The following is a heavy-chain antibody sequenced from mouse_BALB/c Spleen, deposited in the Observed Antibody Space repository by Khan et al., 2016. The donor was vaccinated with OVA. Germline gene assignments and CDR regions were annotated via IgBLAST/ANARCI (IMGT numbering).Heavy chain of an antibody. CDR2: ISSGSTYT. D-gene: IGHD2-1*01. CDR3: TRCGNYAHWYVDV. CDR1: GFSFTSYT. Sequence: EVGLVESGGGLVRPGGSLKLSCAASGFSFTSYTMSWVRQTPEKRLEWVATISSGSTYTYYPASVKGRFTISRDNAKNTLYLQMSSLKSEDTAMYYGTRCGNYAHWYVDVWGAGTTVTVSS. V-gene: IGHV5-6-4*01. J-gene: IGHJ1*01.